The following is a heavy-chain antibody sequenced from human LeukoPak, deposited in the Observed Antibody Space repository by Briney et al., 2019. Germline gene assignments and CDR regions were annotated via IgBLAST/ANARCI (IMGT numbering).Heavy chain of an antibody. CDR1: GYTFKNGW. Sequence: GGTLGLLYAACGYTFKNGWRIWAPRPPGKGREEVSGIKYRSDGGTRNYAPPLKHEFPIPTEDSKNMLFLRMDSLKTEDTAVYYCTTDWDPARVLLGYYTLDVWGQGTTVTVSS. J-gene: IGHJ6*02. CDR2: IKYRSDGGTR. D-gene: IGHD5-18*01. CDR3: TTDWDPARVLLGYYTLDV. V-gene: IGHV3-15*06.